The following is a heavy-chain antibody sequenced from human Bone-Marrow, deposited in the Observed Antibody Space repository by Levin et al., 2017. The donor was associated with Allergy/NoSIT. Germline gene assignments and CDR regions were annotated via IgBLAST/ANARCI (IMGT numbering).Heavy chain of an antibody. Sequence: GGSLRLSCAASGFTFSSYSMNWVRQAPGKGLEWVSYISSSSSTIYYADSVKGRFTISRDNAKNSLYLQMNSLRAEDTAVYYCARDLGPNDYGDYAPRGFDYWGQGTLVTVSS. D-gene: IGHD4-17*01. CDR3: ARDLGPNDYGDYAPRGFDY. V-gene: IGHV3-48*01. CDR2: ISSSSSTI. CDR1: GFTFSSYS. J-gene: IGHJ4*02.